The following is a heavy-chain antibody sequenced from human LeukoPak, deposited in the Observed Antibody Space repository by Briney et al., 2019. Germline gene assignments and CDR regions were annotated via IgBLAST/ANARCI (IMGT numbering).Heavy chain of an antibody. Sequence: GGSLRLSCAASEFVFSTYYMHWVRQAPEKGLEWVSSIRGESDYIYYRDSVKGRFTISRDNAKNSLYLQMNRLRVEDTAVYFCVREHYDFFLDYWGQGTLVTVSS. CDR3: VREHYDFFLDY. D-gene: IGHD3-3*01. CDR2: IRGESDYI. J-gene: IGHJ4*02. V-gene: IGHV3-21*06. CDR1: EFVFSTYY.